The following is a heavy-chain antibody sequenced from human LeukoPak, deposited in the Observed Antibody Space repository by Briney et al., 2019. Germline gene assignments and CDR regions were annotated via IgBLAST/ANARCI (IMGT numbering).Heavy chain of an antibody. CDR2: INHSGST. J-gene: IGHJ4*02. CDR1: GGSFSGYY. CDR3: AREGHSGYDFDY. V-gene: IGHV4-34*01. Sequence: SETLSLTCAAYGGSFSGYYWSWIRQPPGKGLEWIGEINHSGSTNYNPSLKSRVTISVDTSKNQFSLKLSSVTAADTAVYYCAREGHSGYDFDYWGQGTLVTVSS. D-gene: IGHD5-12*01.